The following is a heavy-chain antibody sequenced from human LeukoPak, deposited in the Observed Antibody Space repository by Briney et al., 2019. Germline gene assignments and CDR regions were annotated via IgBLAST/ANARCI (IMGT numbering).Heavy chain of an antibody. CDR2: IYHSGST. D-gene: IGHD6-6*01. Sequence: NPSGTLSLTCAVSGGSISSSNWWSWVRQPPGKGLEWIGEIYHSGSTNYNPSLKSRVTISVDRSKNQFSLKLSSVTAADTAVYYCARGGGPALYSSSGFDYWGQGTLVTVSS. J-gene: IGHJ4*02. CDR3: ARGGGPALYSSSGFDY. V-gene: IGHV4-4*02. CDR1: GGSISSSNW.